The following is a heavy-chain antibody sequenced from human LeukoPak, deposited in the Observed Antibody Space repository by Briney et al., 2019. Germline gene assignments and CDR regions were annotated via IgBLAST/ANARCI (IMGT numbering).Heavy chain of an antibody. D-gene: IGHD2-21*02. J-gene: IGHJ4*02. Sequence: GGSLRLSCAASGFTFSSYVMSWVRQTPGKGLEWVSAISGGGDITYYADSVTGRFTISRDNSKDTLFLQMHSLRPGDTAVYYCVREDTPATANYWGQGTLVTISS. CDR3: VREDTPATANY. V-gene: IGHV3-23*01. CDR1: GFTFSSYV. CDR2: ISGGGDIT.